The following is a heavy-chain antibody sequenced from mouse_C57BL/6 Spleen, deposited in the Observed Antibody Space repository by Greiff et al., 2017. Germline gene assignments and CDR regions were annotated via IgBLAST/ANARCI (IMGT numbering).Heavy chain of an antibody. V-gene: IGHV14-4*01. Sequence: EVKLVESGAELVRPGASVKLSCTASGFNIKDDYMHWVKQRPEQGLEWIGWIDPENGDTEYASKFQGKATITADTSSNTAYLQLSSLTSEDTAVYYCTTGFYYYGSSPRAMDYWGQGTSVTVSS. D-gene: IGHD1-1*01. CDR3: TTGFYYYGSSPRAMDY. J-gene: IGHJ4*01. CDR2: IDPENGDT. CDR1: GFNIKDDY.